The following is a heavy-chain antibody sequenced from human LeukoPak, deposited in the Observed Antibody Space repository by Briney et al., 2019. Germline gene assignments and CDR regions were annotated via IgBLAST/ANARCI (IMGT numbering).Heavy chain of an antibody. CDR1: GFTLSNYW. D-gene: IGHD3-10*01. J-gene: IGHJ4*02. V-gene: IGHV3-7*01. CDR2: IKQDGSEK. CDR3: AKDVSSFGEFSIDY. Sequence: GGSQRLSCAASGFTLSNYWMSWVRQAPGKGLEWVANIKQDGSEKYYVDSVKGRFAISRDNAKNSLYLQMNSLRAEDTAVYYCAKDVSSFGEFSIDYWGQGTLVTVSS.